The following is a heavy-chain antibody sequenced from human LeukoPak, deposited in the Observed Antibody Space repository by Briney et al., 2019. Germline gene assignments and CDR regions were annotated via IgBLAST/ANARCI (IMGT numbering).Heavy chain of an antibody. CDR1: GFTFSSYG. CDR2: IWYDGSNK. CDR3: ARTYSSSWRDAFDI. V-gene: IGHV3-33*01. D-gene: IGHD6-13*01. Sequence: PGGSLRLSCAASGFTFSSYGMHWVRQAPGKGLEWVAVIWYDGSNKYYADSVKGRFTIPRDNSKNTLYLQMNSLRAEDTAVYYCARTYSSSWRDAFDIWGQGTMVTVSS. J-gene: IGHJ3*02.